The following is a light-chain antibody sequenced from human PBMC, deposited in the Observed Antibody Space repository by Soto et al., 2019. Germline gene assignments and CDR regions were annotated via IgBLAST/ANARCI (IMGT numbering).Light chain of an antibody. CDR1: SSNIGTNT. Sequence: HSALTQRPSASGPPGQRVTISCSGSSSNIGTNTVNWYQQLPGTAPKLLIYSNNQRPSGVPDRFSGSKSGTSASLAISGLQSEDEADYYCAAWDDSLSGYVFGSGT. V-gene: IGLV1-44*01. CDR2: SNN. J-gene: IGLJ1*01. CDR3: AAWDDSLSGYV.